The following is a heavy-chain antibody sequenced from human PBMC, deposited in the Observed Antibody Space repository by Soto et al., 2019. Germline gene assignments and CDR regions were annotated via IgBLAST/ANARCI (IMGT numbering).Heavy chain of an antibody. V-gene: IGHV3-23*01. CDR2: ISGSGDRT. Sequence: GGSLRLSCAASGFAFSSYDMSWVRQAPGKGLEWVSAISGSGDRTYYADSVRGRFTISRDNSKNTLYLQMNSLRAEDTAVYFCANRDISMVTRYYNGMDVWGQGTTVTVSS. CDR3: ANRDISMVTRYYNGMDV. D-gene: IGHD5-18*01. J-gene: IGHJ6*02. CDR1: GFAFSSYD.